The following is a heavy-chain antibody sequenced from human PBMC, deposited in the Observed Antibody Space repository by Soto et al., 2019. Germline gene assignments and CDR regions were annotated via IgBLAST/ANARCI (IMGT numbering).Heavy chain of an antibody. J-gene: IGHJ4*02. Sequence: SETLSLTCAVYGGSFSGYYWSWIRQPPGKGLEWIGEINHSGSTNYNPSLKSRVTISVDRSKNQFSLKLSSVTAADTAVYYCARVVRTTVTIYYFDYWGQGTLVTVSS. CDR2: INHSGST. CDR3: ARVVRTTVTIYYFDY. V-gene: IGHV4-34*01. D-gene: IGHD4-17*01. CDR1: GGSFSGYY.